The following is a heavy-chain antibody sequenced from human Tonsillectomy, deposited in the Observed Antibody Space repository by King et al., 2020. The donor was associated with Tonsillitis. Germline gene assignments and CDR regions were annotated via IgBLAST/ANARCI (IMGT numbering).Heavy chain of an antibody. CDR3: ATLLVDSGCYYNNWFDP. CDR1: GFIFSNYT. D-gene: IGHD3-10*01. CDR2: ISSDGSNK. V-gene: IGHV3-30-3*01. Sequence: VQLVESGGGVVQPGRSLRLSCAASGFIFSNYTMHWVRQTPGKGLEWVAVISSDGSNKYYANSVKGRFTISRDNSKKTLYLRMNSLRAEDTAVYYCATLLVDSGCYYNNWFDPWGQGTLVTVSS. J-gene: IGHJ5*02.